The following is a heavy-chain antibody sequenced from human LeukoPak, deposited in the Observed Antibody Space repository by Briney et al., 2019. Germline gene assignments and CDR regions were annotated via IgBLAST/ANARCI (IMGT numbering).Heavy chain of an antibody. CDR1: GYSFTSYW. J-gene: IGHJ1*01. Sequence: GESLKISCKGSGYSFTSYWIGWVRQMPGKGLEWMGIIYPGDSDTRYSPSFQGQVTISVDKSISTAYLQWNSLKASDTAMYYCARRAYYYDSSGYHEYFRHWGQGTLVTVSS. V-gene: IGHV5-51*01. CDR2: IYPGDSDT. D-gene: IGHD3-22*01. CDR3: ARRAYYYDSSGYHEYFRH.